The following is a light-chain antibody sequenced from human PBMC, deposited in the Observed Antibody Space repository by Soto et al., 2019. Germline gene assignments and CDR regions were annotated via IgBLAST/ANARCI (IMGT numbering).Light chain of an antibody. Sequence: SGETLSLCRGRITTHSSRASQSVSSNLAWYQQKPGQAPRLLIYGASTRATGIPARFSGIGYGTELTLTVRRFQPDYCAVYSCHEDPSWAPGRVGRGTQL. CDR3: HEDPSWAPGR. J-gene: IGKJ1*01. CDR1: QSVSSN. V-gene: IGKV3-15*01. CDR2: GAS.